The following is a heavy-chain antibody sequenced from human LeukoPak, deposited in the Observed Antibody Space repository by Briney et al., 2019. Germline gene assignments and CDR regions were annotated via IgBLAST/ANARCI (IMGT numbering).Heavy chain of an antibody. Sequence: PSQTLSLTCTVSGGSLSSDNHYWSWIRQHPGKGLEWIGYMNYIGNTHYNPSLKSRGTISVDTSKNQFSLKLNSVTAADTAVYYCARVAYEYVWGSYRYGWFDPWGQGTLVTVSS. CDR3: ARVAYEYVWGSYRYGWFDP. CDR2: MNYIGNT. D-gene: IGHD3-16*02. J-gene: IGHJ5*01. V-gene: IGHV4-31*03. CDR1: GGSLSSDNHY.